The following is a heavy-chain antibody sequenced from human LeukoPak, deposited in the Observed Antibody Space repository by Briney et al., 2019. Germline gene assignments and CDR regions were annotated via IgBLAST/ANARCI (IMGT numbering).Heavy chain of an antibody. D-gene: IGHD5-24*01. Sequence: GASVKVSCKASGGTFSSYAISWVRQAPGQGLEWMGGIIPIFGTANYAQKFQGRDTITADESTSTAYMELSSLRSEDTAVYYCARDRRDGYNNYYYYYGMDVWGQGTTVTVSS. CDR2: IIPIFGTA. V-gene: IGHV1-69*13. CDR3: ARDRRDGYNNYYYYYGMDV. CDR1: GGTFSSYA. J-gene: IGHJ6*02.